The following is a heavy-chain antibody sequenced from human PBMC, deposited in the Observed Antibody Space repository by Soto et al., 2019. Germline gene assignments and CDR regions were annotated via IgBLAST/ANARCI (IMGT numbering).Heavy chain of an antibody. CDR3: ARDGGSSYRTVTTDFDY. V-gene: IGHV3-21*01. D-gene: IGHD4-17*01. CDR1: GFTFSSYS. J-gene: IGHJ4*02. Sequence: GGSLRLSCAASGFTFSSYSMNWVRQAPGKGLEWVSSISSSSSYIYYADSVKGRFTISRDNAKNSLYLQMNSLRAEDTAVYYCARDGGSSYRTVTTDFDYWGQGTLVTVSS. CDR2: ISSSSSYI.